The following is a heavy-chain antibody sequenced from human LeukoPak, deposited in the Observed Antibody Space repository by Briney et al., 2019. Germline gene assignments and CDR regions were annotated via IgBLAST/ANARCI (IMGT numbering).Heavy chain of an antibody. V-gene: IGHV3-11*01. CDR1: GGSFSDYY. D-gene: IGHD5-24*01. CDR2: ISSSGSTI. J-gene: IGHJ3*02. Sequence: LSLTCAVYGGSFSDYYMSWIRQAPGKGLEWVSYISSSGSTIYYADSVKGRLTISRDNAKNSLYLQMNSLRAEDTAVYYCARGGEMATRTKAFDIWGQGTMVTVSS. CDR3: ARGGEMATRTKAFDI.